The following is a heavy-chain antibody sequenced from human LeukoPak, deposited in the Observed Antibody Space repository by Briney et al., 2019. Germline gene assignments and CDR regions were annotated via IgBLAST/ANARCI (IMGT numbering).Heavy chain of an antibody. V-gene: IGHV3-23*01. CDR1: GFTFSNSA. CDR2: LSGSGITT. CDR3: AKGIYSSGWSYFDY. J-gene: IGHJ4*01. Sequence: GGSLRLSCAASGFTFSNSAMSWVRQAPGKGLEWVSTLSGSGITTYYADSVKGRFTISRDNSKNTLYLQMNSLRAEDTAVYYCAKGIYSSGWSYFDYWSHGTLVAVSS. D-gene: IGHD6-19*01.